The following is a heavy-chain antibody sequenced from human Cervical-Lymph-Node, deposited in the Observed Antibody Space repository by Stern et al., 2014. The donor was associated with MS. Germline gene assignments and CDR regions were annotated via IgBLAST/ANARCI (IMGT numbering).Heavy chain of an antibody. V-gene: IGHV5-51*01. CDR3: ARGVATQIDY. CDR1: GYDFTRYW. J-gene: IGHJ4*02. Sequence: QLVQSAAQVKKPGESLKISCKGSGYDFTRYWIGWGRQMPGRGLEWMGLIYPGDSDVRYSPSFQGRVTLSADKSISTATLHWSSLKASDNAMYYCARGVATQIDYWGQGTLVTVSS. CDR2: IYPGDSDV. D-gene: IGHD3-10*01.